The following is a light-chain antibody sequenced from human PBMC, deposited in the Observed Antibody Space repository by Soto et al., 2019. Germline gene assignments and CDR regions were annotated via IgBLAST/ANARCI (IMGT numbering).Light chain of an antibody. CDR1: QYISTS. CDR3: LQYNSYSPST. CDR2: QAS. J-gene: IGKJ1*01. Sequence: DIQMTQSPSTLLSSVGERVTITCRARQYISTSLAWYKQKPGKAPKVLIYQASSLESGVPSRFSGSGSGTDVTLTISRLQPDDFAIYYCLQYNSYSPSTCVQGTKLDIK. V-gene: IGKV1-5*03.